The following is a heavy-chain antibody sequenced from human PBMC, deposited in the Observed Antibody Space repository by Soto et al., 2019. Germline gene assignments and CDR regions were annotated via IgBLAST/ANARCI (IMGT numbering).Heavy chain of an antibody. Sequence: SETLSLTCIVSGGSVISGSYYWSWIRQPPGKGLEWIGFIYYTGRTSYNPSLKSRVTISVDTSNNQFSLKLSSVTAADTAVYFCATMSSSGYPLDYWGRGTLVTVS. CDR1: GGSVISGSYY. J-gene: IGHJ4*02. D-gene: IGHD3-22*01. V-gene: IGHV4-61*01. CDR2: IYYTGRT. CDR3: ATMSSSGYPLDY.